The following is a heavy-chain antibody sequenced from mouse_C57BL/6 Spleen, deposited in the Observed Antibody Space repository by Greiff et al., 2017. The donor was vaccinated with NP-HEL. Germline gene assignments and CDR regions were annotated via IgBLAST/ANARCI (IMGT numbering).Heavy chain of an antibody. CDR1: GYTFTSYD. Sequence: VQLQQSGPELVKPGASVTLSCKASGYTFTSYDINWVKQRPGQGLEWIGWIYPRDGSTKYNEKFKGKATLTVDTSSSTAYMELHSLTSEDSAVYFCAREGIYYGNYLDYWGQGTTLTVSS. D-gene: IGHD2-1*01. CDR3: AREGIYYGNYLDY. V-gene: IGHV1-85*01. J-gene: IGHJ2*01. CDR2: IYPRDGST.